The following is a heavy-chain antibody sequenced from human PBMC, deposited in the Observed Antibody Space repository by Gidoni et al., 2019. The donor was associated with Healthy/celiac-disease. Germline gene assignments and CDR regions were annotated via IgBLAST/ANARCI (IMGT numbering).Heavy chain of an antibody. Sequence: QVQLQESGPGLVKPSQTLSLTCTFSGGSISSGGYYWIWIRQHPGKGLEWIGYIYYSGSTYYNPSLKSRVTISVDTSKNQFSLKLSSVTAADTAVYYCARDKGYCSSTSCQYRGSGGMDVWGQGTTVTVSS. J-gene: IGHJ6*02. V-gene: IGHV4-31*03. CDR2: IYYSGST. CDR1: GGSISSGGYY. CDR3: ARDKGYCSSTSCQYRGSGGMDV. D-gene: IGHD2-2*01.